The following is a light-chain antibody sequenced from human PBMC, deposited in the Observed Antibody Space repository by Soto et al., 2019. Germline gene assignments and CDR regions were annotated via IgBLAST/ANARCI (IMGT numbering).Light chain of an antibody. V-gene: IGLV2-14*01. CDR3: NSYTSSSTRVV. Sequence: QSALTQPASVSGSPGQSITISCTGTSSDVGGYNYVSWYQQHPGKAPKLMIYDVSNRPSGVSNRFSGSKSGNTASLTISGTQAEEEADYHYNSYTSSSTRVVFGGGTKLTVL. J-gene: IGLJ2*01. CDR1: SSDVGGYNY. CDR2: DVS.